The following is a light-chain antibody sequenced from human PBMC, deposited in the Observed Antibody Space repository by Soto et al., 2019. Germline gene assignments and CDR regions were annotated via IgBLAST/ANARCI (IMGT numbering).Light chain of an antibody. J-gene: IGLJ1*01. CDR1: SSDVGGYNY. CDR2: EVS. Sequence: QSVLTQPPSASGSPGQSVTISCTGTSSDVGGYNYVSWYQHHPGKAPKLMIYEVSKWPSGVPDRFSGSKSGNSASLTVSGLQAEDEADYYCSSYAGSNTYVFGSGTKVTVL. CDR3: SSYAGSNTYV. V-gene: IGLV2-8*01.